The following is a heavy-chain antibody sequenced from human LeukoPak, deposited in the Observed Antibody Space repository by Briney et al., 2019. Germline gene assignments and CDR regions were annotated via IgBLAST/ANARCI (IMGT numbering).Heavy chain of an antibody. CDR3: ARWVEYSDGFDP. V-gene: IGHV3-30-3*01. D-gene: IGHD1-26*01. CDR1: GFTFSSYA. CDR2: ISYDGSNK. J-gene: IGHJ5*02. Sequence: GGSLRLSCAASGFTFSSYAMHWVRQAPGKGLEWVAVISYDGSNKYYADSVKGRFTISRDNSKNTLYLQMNSLRAEDTAVYYCARWVEYSDGFDPWGQGTLVTVSS.